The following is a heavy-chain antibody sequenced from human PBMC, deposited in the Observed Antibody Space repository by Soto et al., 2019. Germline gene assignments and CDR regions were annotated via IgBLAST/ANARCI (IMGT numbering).Heavy chain of an antibody. V-gene: IGHV6-1*01. CDR3: ARGGWFGELEPCYYYYYMDV. Sequence: SQTLSLTCAISGDSVSSNSAAWNWIRQSPSRGLEWLGRTYYRSKWYNDYAVSVKSRITINPDTSKNQFSLQLNSVTPEDTAVYYCARGGWFGELEPCYYYYYMDVWGKGTTVTVSS. CDR2: TYYRSKWYN. J-gene: IGHJ6*03. D-gene: IGHD3-10*01. CDR1: GDSVSSNSAA.